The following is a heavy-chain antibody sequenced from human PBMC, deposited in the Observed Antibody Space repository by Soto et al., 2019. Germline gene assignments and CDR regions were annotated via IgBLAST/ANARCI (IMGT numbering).Heavy chain of an antibody. D-gene: IGHD2-2*01. V-gene: IGHV1-69*01. CDR2: IIPIFGTA. J-gene: IGHJ6*02. Sequence: QVQLVQSGAEVKKPGSSVKVSCKASGGTFSSYAISWVRQAPGQGLEWMGGIIPIFGTANYAQKFQGRVTITADESTSTAYMELSSLRSEDTAVHYCARDSYCSSTSCYYYYGMDVWGQGTTVTVSS. CDR3: ARDSYCSSTSCYYYYGMDV. CDR1: GGTFSSYA.